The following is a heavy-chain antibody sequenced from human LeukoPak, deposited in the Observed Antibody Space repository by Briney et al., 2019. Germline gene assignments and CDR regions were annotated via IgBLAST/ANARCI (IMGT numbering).Heavy chain of an antibody. J-gene: IGHJ4*02. CDR1: GYIFTNYY. Sequence: ASVKVSCKASGYIFTNYYIHWVRQAPGQGLEWMGWINAGNGNTKYSQKFQGRVTITRDTSASTAYMELSSLRSEDAAVYYCARGGYYDSSFGVDYWGQGTLVTVSS. V-gene: IGHV1-3*01. D-gene: IGHD3-22*01. CDR2: INAGNGNT. CDR3: ARGGYYDSSFGVDY.